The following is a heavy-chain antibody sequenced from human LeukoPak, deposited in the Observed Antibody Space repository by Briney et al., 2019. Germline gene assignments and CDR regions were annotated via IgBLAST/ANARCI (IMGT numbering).Heavy chain of an antibody. Sequence: GGSLRLSCAASGFSLVNYLMYWVRQTPGKGLVWVSRINHDGSLTTYADSVKGRSTISRDNNKNILYLQLNSLGAEDTAVYFCARNRDGSGWPSIDALDFWGQGTTVIVSS. J-gene: IGHJ3*01. CDR2: INHDGSLT. D-gene: IGHD3-22*01. CDR3: ARNRDGSGWPSIDALDF. V-gene: IGHV3-74*01. CDR1: GFSLVNYL.